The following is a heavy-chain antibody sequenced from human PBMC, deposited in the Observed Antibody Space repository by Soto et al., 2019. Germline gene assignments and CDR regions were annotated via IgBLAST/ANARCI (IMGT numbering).Heavy chain of an antibody. J-gene: IGHJ2*01. V-gene: IGHV3-23*01. CDR3: AKDNGPPGTRDWYFDL. CDR1: GFTFSNYA. Sequence: EVQLLESGGGLVQPGGSLRLSCAASGFTFSNYAMTRVRQAPGKGLEWVSGISSTGGSTYYADSVKGRFTISRDNSKNTLSLQMNSLRTEDTAVYYCAKDNGPPGTRDWYFDLWGRGTLVTVSS. CDR2: ISSTGGST. D-gene: IGHD2-8*01.